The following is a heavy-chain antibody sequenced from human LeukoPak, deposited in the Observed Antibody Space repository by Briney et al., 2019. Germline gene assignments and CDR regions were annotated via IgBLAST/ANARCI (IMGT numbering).Heavy chain of an antibody. Sequence: GASVTVSCKASGYTFTGYYMHWVRQAPGQGLEWMGWINPNSGGTNYAQKFQGRVTKTRDTSISTAYMELSRLRSDDTAVYYCARGEACSSTSCYYWFDPWGQGTLVTVSS. J-gene: IGHJ5*02. CDR3: ARGEACSSTSCYYWFDP. V-gene: IGHV1-2*02. D-gene: IGHD2-2*01. CDR2: INPNSGGT. CDR1: GYTFTGYY.